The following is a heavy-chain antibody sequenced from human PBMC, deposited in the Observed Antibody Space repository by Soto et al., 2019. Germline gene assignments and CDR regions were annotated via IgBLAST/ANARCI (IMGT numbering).Heavy chain of an antibody. J-gene: IGHJ6*02. CDR2: IWYDGSNK. Sequence: PGGSLRLSCAASGFTFSGYWMHWVRQAPGKGLEWVAVIWYDGSNKYYADSVKGRFTISRDNSKNTLYLQMNSLRAEDTAVYYCARDLRFLGMDVWGQGTTVTVSS. CDR1: GFTFSGYW. D-gene: IGHD3-3*01. V-gene: IGHV3-33*08. CDR3: ARDLRFLGMDV.